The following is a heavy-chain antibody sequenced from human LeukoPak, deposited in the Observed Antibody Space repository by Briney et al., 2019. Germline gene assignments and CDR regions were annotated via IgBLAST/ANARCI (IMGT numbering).Heavy chain of an antibody. J-gene: IGHJ4*02. CDR2: ITSGSNTV. Sequence: GGSLRLSCAASGFTFSNYNMFWARQAPGKGLEWVSYITSGSNTVHYADSVKGRFTLSRDNAKSSLYLQVNSLRAEDTAIYYCARLLSGWYLADYWGQGTLVTVSS. CDR3: ARLLSGWYLADY. V-gene: IGHV3-48*01. CDR1: GFTFSNYN. D-gene: IGHD6-19*01.